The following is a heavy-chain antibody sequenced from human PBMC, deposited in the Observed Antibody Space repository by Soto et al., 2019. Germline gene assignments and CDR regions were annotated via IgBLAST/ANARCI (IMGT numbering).Heavy chain of an antibody. CDR2: FDPEDGET. CDR1: GYTLTELS. J-gene: IGHJ3*02. V-gene: IGHV1-24*01. Sequence: GASVKVSCKVSGYTLTELSMHWVRQAPGKGLEWMGGFDPEDGETIYAQKFQGRVTMTEDTSTDTAYMELSSLRSEDTAVYYRATARPYYDSSGYYSDAFDIWGQGTMVTVSS. D-gene: IGHD3-22*01. CDR3: ATARPYYDSSGYYSDAFDI.